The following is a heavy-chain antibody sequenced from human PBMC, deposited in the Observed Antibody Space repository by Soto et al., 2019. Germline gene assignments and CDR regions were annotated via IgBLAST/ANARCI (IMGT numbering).Heavy chain of an antibody. Sequence: PSETLSLTCTVSGGSISSYYWSWIRQPPGKGLEWIGYTYYSGSTNYNPSLKSRVTISVDTSKNQFSLKLSSVTAADTAVYYCARDGGVGQQLPRDYYYYGMDVWGQGTTVTVSS. D-gene: IGHD6-13*01. CDR1: GGSISSYY. V-gene: IGHV4-59*01. CDR2: TYYSGST. CDR3: ARDGGVGQQLPRDYYYYGMDV. J-gene: IGHJ6*02.